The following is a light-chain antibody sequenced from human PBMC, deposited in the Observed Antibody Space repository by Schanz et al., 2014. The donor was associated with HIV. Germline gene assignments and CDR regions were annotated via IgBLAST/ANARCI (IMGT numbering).Light chain of an antibody. CDR3: NSYTSTATVI. CDR2: GNT. J-gene: IGLJ2*01. CDR1: SSNIGAGYD. V-gene: IGLV1-40*01. Sequence: QSVLTQPPSASGTPGQRVTISCSGGSSNIGAGYDVHWYLQLPGSAPKLLIYGNTNRPSGVPDRFSGSKSGTSASLAITGLQADDEAHYYCNSYTSTATVIFGVGTKLTVL.